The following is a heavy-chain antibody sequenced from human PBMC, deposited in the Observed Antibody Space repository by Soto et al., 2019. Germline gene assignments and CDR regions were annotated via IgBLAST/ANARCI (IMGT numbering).Heavy chain of an antibody. D-gene: IGHD3-22*01. J-gene: IGHJ1*01. CDR3: ARGNYYDSSGYPTAEYFQH. CDR1: GGSISSGDYY. CDR2: IYYSGST. Sequence: PSETLSLTCTVSGGSISSGDYYWSWIRQPPGKGLEWIGYIYYSGSTYYNPSLKSRVTISVDTSKNQFSLKLSSVTAADTAVYYCARGNYYDSSGYPTAEYFQHWGQGTLVTVSS. V-gene: IGHV4-30-4*01.